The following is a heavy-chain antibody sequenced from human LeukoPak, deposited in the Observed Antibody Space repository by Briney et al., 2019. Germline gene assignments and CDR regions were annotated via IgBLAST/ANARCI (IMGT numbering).Heavy chain of an antibody. CDR1: GGSFSGYY. CDR3: ALSSGWYSSR. D-gene: IGHD6-19*01. V-gene: IGHV4-34*01. Sequence: SETLSLTCAVYGGSFSGYYWSWIRQPPGKGLEWIGEINHSGSTNYNLSLKSRVTISVDTSKNQFSLKLSSVTAADTAVYYCALSSGWYSSRWGQGTLVTVSS. CDR2: INHSGST. J-gene: IGHJ4*02.